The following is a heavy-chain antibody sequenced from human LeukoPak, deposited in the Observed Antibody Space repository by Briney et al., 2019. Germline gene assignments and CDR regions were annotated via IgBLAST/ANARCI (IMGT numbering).Heavy chain of an antibody. J-gene: IGHJ4*02. CDR2: INPNSGGT. D-gene: IGHD1-26*01. V-gene: IGHV1-2*04. Sequence: ASVKVSCKASGYTFISYYMHWVRQAPGQGLEWMGWINPNSGGTNYAQKFQGWVTMTRDTSVSTAYMELSRLRSDDTAVYYCARDRVGATADFDYWGQGTLVTVSS. CDR3: ARDRVGATADFDY. CDR1: GYTFISYY.